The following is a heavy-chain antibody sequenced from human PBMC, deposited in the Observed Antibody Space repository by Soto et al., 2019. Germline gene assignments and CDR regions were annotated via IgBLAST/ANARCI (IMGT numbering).Heavy chain of an antibody. CDR1: GGSISSYY. V-gene: IGHV4-59*01. CDR3: ARVLRLGWPKFDP. J-gene: IGHJ5*02. CDR2: IYYSGST. D-gene: IGHD3-16*01. Sequence: SETLSLTCTVSGGSISSYYWSWIRQPPGKGLEWIGYIYYSGSTNYNPSLKSRVTISVDTSKNQFSLKLSSVTAADTAVYYCARVLRLGWPKFDPWGQGTLVTVSS.